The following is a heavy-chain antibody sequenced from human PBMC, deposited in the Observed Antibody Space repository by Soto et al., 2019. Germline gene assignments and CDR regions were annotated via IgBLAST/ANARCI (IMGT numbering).Heavy chain of an antibody. CDR1: GFSLTNAKMG. J-gene: IGHJ5*02. D-gene: IGHD1-26*01. Sequence: QVTLKESGLVLVKPTEPLTLTCTVSGFSLTNAKMGVSWIRHPPGKALEWLAHIFSNDERVHTISLKNRHTISKDTSKSQVVLTVANMDPIDTATYYCARIFRADKMTNWFDPWGQGTLVTVSS. CDR3: ARIFRADKMTNWFDP. V-gene: IGHV2-26*01. CDR2: IFSNDER.